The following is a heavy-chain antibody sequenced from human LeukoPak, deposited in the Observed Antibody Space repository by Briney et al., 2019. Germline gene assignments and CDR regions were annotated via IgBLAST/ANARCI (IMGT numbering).Heavy chain of an antibody. D-gene: IGHD6-6*01. CDR1: GGSISTYY. CDR3: AREGSMTARPFVSIDY. Sequence: SETLSLTCTVSGGSISTYYWSWIRQPAGKGLEWIGRIHTSGSTDYNPSLESRVNMSVDTSRNQFSLKLSSVTAADTAVYYCAREGSMTARPFVSIDYWGQGTLVTVSS. CDR2: IHTSGST. V-gene: IGHV4-4*07. J-gene: IGHJ4*02.